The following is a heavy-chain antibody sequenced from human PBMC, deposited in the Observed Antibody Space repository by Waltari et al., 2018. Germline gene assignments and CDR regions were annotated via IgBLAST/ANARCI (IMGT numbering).Heavy chain of an antibody. CDR2: IIPIFGTA. CDR1: GGPFSSYA. J-gene: IGHJ4*02. D-gene: IGHD6-13*01. V-gene: IGHV1-69*13. Sequence: QVQLVQSGAEVKKPGSSVKVSCKASGGPFSSYAISWVRQAPGQGLEWMGWIIPIFGTANKAQKFQGRVTITADEATSTAYMELSSLRSEDTAVYYCARVGSSSWYSGLWGQGTLVTVSS. CDR3: ARVGSSSWYSGL.